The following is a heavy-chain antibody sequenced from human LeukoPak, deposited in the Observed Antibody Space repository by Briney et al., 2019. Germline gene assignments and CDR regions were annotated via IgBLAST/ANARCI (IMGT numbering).Heavy chain of an antibody. Sequence: GGSLRLSCAASGLTFDNYAVNWVRHPPGKGLEWVSGISGGGGSTYYADSVKGRFTISRDNSKNTLYLQMNSLRAEDTAVYYCAKDKDGWFGESDYWGQGTLVTVSS. CDR2: ISGGGGST. D-gene: IGHD3-10*01. V-gene: IGHV3-23*01. CDR3: AKDKDGWFGESDY. CDR1: GLTFDNYA. J-gene: IGHJ4*02.